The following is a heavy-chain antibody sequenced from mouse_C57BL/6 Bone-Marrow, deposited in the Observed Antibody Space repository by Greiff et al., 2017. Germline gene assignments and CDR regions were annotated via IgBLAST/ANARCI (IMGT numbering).Heavy chain of an antibody. CDR1: GYTFTDYY. Sequence: SGPVLVKPGASVKMSCKASGYTFTDYYMNWVKQSHGKSLEWIGVINPYNGGTSYNQKFKGKATLTVDKSSSTAYMELNSLTSEDSAVYYCASSEVDYYGSNGAMDYWGQGTSVTVSS. V-gene: IGHV1-19*01. CDR3: ASSEVDYYGSNGAMDY. D-gene: IGHD1-1*01. J-gene: IGHJ4*01. CDR2: INPYNGGT.